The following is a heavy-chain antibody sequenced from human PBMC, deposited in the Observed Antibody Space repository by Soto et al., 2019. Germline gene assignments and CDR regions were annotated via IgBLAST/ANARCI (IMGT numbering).Heavy chain of an antibody. V-gene: IGHV4-4*02. CDR3: ARDHGAGAGTSLFG. D-gene: IGHD6-19*01. CDR2: IYHSGST. J-gene: IGHJ4*02. CDR1: GGSISNNTW. Sequence: QVQLQESGPGLVKPSGTLSLTCAVSGGSISNNTWWSWVRQPPGKGLEWIGEIYHSGSTNYKPSLQSRVTISVDKSKNQFSLRLSSVTAADMAVYYCARDHGAGAGTSLFGWGQGTLVTVSS.